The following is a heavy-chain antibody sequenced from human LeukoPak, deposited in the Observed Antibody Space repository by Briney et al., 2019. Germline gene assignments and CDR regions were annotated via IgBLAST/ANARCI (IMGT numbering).Heavy chain of an antibody. CDR2: INHSGST. CDR1: GGSFSGYC. J-gene: IGHJ4*02. D-gene: IGHD5-18*01. V-gene: IGHV4-34*01. CDR3: ARGGGRKYSYGYSDY. Sequence: SETLSLTCAVYGGSFSGYCWSWIRQPPGKGLEWIGEINHSGSTNYNPSLKSRVTISVDTSKNQFSLKLSSVTAADTAVYYCARGGGRKYSYGYSDYWGQGTLVTASS.